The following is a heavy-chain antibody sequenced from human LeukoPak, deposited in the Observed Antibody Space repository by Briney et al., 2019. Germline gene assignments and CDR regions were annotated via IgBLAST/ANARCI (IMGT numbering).Heavy chain of an antibody. J-gene: IGHJ6*03. CDR3: ARVGTEYSSSSALYYYFLDV. Sequence: PSETLSLPCTVSGDPISSYYWRWLRRPPGKGLEWIGYIYYSGSTNYNPSLKSRVTISVDTSKNQFSLKLTSVTAADTAVYYCARVGTEYSSSSALYYYFLDVWGKGTTVTVSS. D-gene: IGHD6-6*01. CDR2: IYYSGST. V-gene: IGHV4-59*01. CDR1: GDPISSYY.